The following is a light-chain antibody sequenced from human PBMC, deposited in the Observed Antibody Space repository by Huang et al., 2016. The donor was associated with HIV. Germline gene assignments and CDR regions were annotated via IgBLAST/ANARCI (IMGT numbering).Light chain of an antibody. CDR2: DAS. CDR3: QQRSAWPLT. V-gene: IGKV3-11*01. Sequence: EIVLTQSPATLSLSPGERATLSCRASQSVRSYLAWYQQKPGQAPRLLIYDASNRATGIPARVSGSGSGTDFTLTTSNRQSEDLAVYDCQQRSAWPLTFGGGTKVEI. J-gene: IGKJ4*01. CDR1: QSVRSY.